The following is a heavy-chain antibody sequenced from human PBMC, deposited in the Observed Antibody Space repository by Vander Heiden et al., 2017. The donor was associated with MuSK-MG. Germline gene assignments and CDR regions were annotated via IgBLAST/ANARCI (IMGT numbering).Heavy chain of an antibody. CDR3: ARAAERGYCSGGSCYYYYGMDV. CDR2: IIPIFGTA. D-gene: IGHD2-15*01. J-gene: IGHJ6*02. Sequence: QVQLVQSGAEVKKPGSSVKVSCKASGGTFRSYAISGVLQAPGTGLEWMGGIIPIFGTANSAQKFQGRVTITADESTSTAYMELSSLRSEDTAVYYCARAAERGYCSGGSCYYYYGMDVWGQGTTVTVSS. CDR1: GGTFRSYA. V-gene: IGHV1-69*01.